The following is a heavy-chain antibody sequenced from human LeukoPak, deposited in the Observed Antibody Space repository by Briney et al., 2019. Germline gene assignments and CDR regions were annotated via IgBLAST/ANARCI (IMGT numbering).Heavy chain of an antibody. D-gene: IGHD2-2*02. V-gene: IGHV1-2*02. CDR3: ARDFCSSTSCYIHNWFDP. CDR1: GYTFTGYY. J-gene: IGHJ5*02. Sequence: GASVKVSCKASGYTFTGYYMHWVRQAPGQGLEWMGWINPNSGGTNYAQKFQGRVTMTRDTSISTAYMELSRLRSDDTAVYYCARDFCSSTSCYIHNWFDPWGQGTLVTVSS. CDR2: INPNSGGT.